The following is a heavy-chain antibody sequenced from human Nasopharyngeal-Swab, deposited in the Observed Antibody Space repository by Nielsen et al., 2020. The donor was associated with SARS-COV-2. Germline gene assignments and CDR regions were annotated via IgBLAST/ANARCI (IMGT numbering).Heavy chain of an antibody. CDR3: ARIPGYSSGWYSGGMDV. V-gene: IGHV2-70*01. CDR1: GFSLSTSGMC. J-gene: IGHJ6*02. D-gene: IGHD6-19*01. CDR2: IDWDDDK. Sequence: SGPTLVKPTQALTLTCTFSGFSLSTSGMCVSWIRQPPGKALEWLALIDWDDDKYYSTSLKTRLTISKDTSKNQVVLTMTNMDPVDTATYYCARIPGYSSGWYSGGMDVWGQGTTVTVSS.